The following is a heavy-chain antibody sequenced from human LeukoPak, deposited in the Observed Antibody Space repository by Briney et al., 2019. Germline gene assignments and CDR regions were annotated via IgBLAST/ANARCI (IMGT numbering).Heavy chain of an antibody. CDR3: TSDDPVNRS. D-gene: IGHD2/OR15-2a*01. CDR2: IKSKTNGGTT. Sequence: GGSLRLSCAASRFAFSNAWMSWVRQAPGKGLEWVGRIKSKTNGGTTDYAAPVKGRFTISRDDSKNTLFLQMNTLKTEDTAVYYCTSDDPVNRSWGKGTLVTVSS. J-gene: IGHJ4*02. CDR1: RFAFSNAW. V-gene: IGHV3-15*01.